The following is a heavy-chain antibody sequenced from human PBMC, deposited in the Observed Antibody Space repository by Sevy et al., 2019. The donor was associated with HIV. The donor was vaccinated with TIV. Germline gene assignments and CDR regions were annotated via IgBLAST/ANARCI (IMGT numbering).Heavy chain of an antibody. J-gene: IGHJ6*02. CDR3: ARDQAGPSDDYYYYYGMDL. Sequence: GGSLRLSCAASGFILRNYVMHWVRQAPGKGLEWVAAVSFDGSDNFYADSVKGRFTISRDNSKNRLYLQTNSLRAEDTAVYYCARDQAGPSDDYYYYYGMDLWCQGTTVTVSS. D-gene: IGHD3-10*01. V-gene: IGHV3-30-3*01. CDR1: GFILRNYV. CDR2: VSFDGSDN.